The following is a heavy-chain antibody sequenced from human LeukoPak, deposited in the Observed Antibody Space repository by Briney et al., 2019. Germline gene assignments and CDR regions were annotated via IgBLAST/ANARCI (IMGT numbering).Heavy chain of an antibody. J-gene: IGHJ6*03. D-gene: IGHD3-3*01. CDR3: ARGYVLRFLYYYMDV. CDR1: GGSISSGSYY. CDR2: FYTSGST. V-gene: IGHV4-61*02. Sequence: PSETLSLTCTVSGGSISSGSYYWSWIRQPAGKGLEWIGRFYTSGSTNYNPSLKSRVTISVDTSKNQFSLKLSSVTAADTAVYYCARGYVLRFLYYYMDVWGKGTTVTVSS.